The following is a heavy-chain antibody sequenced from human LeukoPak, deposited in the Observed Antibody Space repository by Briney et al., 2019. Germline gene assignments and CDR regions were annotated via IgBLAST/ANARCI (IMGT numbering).Heavy chain of an antibody. Sequence: PGGSLRLSCAASGFTVSSKYMSWVRQAPGKRLEWVSVIYSGGSTYYADSVKGRFTISRDNSKNTLYLQMNSLRAEDTAVYYCARDRTDAFDIWGQGTMVTVSS. CDR3: ARDRTDAFDI. J-gene: IGHJ3*02. CDR1: GFTVSSKY. CDR2: IYSGGST. V-gene: IGHV3-66*02.